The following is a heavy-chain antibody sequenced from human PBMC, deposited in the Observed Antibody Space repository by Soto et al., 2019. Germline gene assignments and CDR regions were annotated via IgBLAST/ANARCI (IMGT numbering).Heavy chain of an antibody. Sequence: EEQLVESGGDSVQPGGSLRLSCKASGFSLSSYWMHWVRQAPGKGLVWVARMNVDGSSISYADSVKGRFTISRDNARKPLYLQMNSLRDEDTAVYHCSRVGISATFFDSWGQGTLVTVSS. D-gene: IGHD3-3*02. CDR1: GFSLSSYW. J-gene: IGHJ4*02. CDR3: SRVGISATFFDS. V-gene: IGHV3-74*01. CDR2: MNVDGSSI.